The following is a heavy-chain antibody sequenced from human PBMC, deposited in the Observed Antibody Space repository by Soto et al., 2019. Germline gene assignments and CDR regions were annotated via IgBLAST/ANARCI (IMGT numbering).Heavy chain of an antibody. CDR3: AKSPGSHYYYAMDV. CDR2: ISYSGGST. Sequence: EVQVLESGGGLVQPGGSLRLSCAASGFIFSNYAFNWVRQAPGKGLEWVSGISYSGGSTNYADSVKGRFTFSRDNSKNTLYLQMDSRRAEDTAVYYCAKSPGSHYYYAMDVWGQGTTVTVSS. V-gene: IGHV3-23*01. J-gene: IGHJ6*02. CDR1: GFIFSNYA.